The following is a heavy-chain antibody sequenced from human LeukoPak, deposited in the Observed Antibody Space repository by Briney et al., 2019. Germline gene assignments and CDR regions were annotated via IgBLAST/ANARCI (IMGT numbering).Heavy chain of an antibody. J-gene: IGHJ6*03. CDR1: GGSFIGYY. V-gene: IGHV4-34*01. Sequence: PSQTLSLTCAVYGGSFIGYYWSWVHQPHGKRREWIGGINHSGSTNYNPSLKSRVTISVDTSKNQFSLWLSSVSAADTDVYYRARRVRSGWRQKPYYYYYYYMDVWRKGTTLTVSS. CDR3: ARRVRSGWRQKPYYYYYYYMDV. D-gene: IGHD6-19*01. CDR2: INHSGST.